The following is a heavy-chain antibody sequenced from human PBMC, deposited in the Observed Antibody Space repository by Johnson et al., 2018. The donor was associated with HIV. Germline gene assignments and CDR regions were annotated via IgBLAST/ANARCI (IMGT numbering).Heavy chain of an antibody. V-gene: IGHV3-23*04. J-gene: IGHJ3*02. Sequence: VQLVESGGGVVQPGRSLRLSCAASGFTFSSYAMHWVRQAPGKGLEWVSAISDSGDNTYYADSVRGRFTISRDNSKNTLCLQMNSLRPEDTALYYCAKNRDPSLGGTMVQGPPRDAFDIWGQGTMVTVSS. CDR3: AKNRDPSLGGTMVQGPPRDAFDI. CDR2: ISDSGDNT. D-gene: IGHD3-10*01. CDR1: GFTFSSYA.